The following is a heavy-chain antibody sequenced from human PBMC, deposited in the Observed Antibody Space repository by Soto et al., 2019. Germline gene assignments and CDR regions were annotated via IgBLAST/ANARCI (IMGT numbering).Heavy chain of an antibody. CDR2: TYYRSKWYN. CDR3: ARESLRYFDWLLSTYKDYYYYYYMDV. D-gene: IGHD3-9*01. Sequence: SQTLSLTCAISGDSVSSNSAAWNWIRQSPSRGLEWLGRTYYRSKWYNDYAVSVKSRITINPDTSKNQFSLQLNSVTPEDTAVYYCARESLRYFDWLLSTYKDYYYYYYMDVWSKGTTVTVSS. V-gene: IGHV6-1*01. CDR1: GDSVSSNSAA. J-gene: IGHJ6*03.